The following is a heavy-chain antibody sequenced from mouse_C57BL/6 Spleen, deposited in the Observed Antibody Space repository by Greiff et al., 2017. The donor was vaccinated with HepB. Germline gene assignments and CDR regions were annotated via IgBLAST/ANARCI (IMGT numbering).Heavy chain of an antibody. CDR3: ARGSYYEDDGAMDY. Sequence: QVQLQQPGAELVKPGASVKMSCKASGYTFTSYWITWVKPRPGHGLLWIGDISPVSGSTNYNEKFKSKATLTVDTSSSTAYMQLSSRTSEDSAVYYCARGSYYEDDGAMDYWGQGTSVTVSS. CDR1: GYTFTSYW. D-gene: IGHD2-4*01. V-gene: IGHV1-55*01. J-gene: IGHJ4*01. CDR2: ISPVSGST.